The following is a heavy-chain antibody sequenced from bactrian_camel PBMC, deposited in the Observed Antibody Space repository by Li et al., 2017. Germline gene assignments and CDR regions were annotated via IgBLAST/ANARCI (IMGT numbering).Heavy chain of an antibody. Sequence: HVQLVESGGGSVQAGGSLRLYCAASAYTYNSNCKGWFRQAPGKEREGVAGIDRDGSTSYADSVKGRFTISRDNAKNTVYLQMNRLKSEDTALYYCTTPYPYSGMSTYRYWGQGTQVTVS. CDR3: TTPYPYSGMSTYRY. CDR2: IDRDGST. V-gene: IGHV3S53*01. CDR1: AYTYNSNC. D-gene: IGHD2*01. J-gene: IGHJ4*01.